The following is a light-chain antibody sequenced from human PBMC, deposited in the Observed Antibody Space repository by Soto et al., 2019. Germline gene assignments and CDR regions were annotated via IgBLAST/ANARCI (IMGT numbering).Light chain of an antibody. CDR1: SSDVGGYNY. J-gene: IGLJ1*01. CDR3: SSYTSNSTDV. CDR2: DLS. Sequence: QSALNQPASVAGSPGQPITISCTGTSSDVGGYNYVSWYQQHPGKAPKLMIYDLSNRPSGVSNRFSGSKSGNTASLTISGLQAEDEADYYCSSYTSNSTDVFGTG. V-gene: IGLV2-14*01.